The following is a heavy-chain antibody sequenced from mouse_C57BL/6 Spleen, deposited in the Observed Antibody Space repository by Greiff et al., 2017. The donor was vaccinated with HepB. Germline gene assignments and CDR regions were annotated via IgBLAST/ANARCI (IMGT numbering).Heavy chain of an antibody. J-gene: IGHJ4*01. D-gene: IGHD1-1*01. CDR2: INPSIGGT. V-gene: IGHV1-53*01. CDR3: ARNYGSFYAMDY. CDR1: GYTFTSYW. Sequence: VQLQQSGTELVKPGASVKLSCKASGYTFTSYWMHWVKQRPGQGLEWIGNINPSIGGTNYNEKFKSKATLTVDKSSSTAYMQLSSLTSEDSAVYYWARNYGSFYAMDYWGQGTSVTVSS.